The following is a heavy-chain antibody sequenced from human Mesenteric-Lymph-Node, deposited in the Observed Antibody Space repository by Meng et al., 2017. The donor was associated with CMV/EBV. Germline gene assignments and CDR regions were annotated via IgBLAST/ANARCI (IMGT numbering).Heavy chain of an antibody. J-gene: IGHJ4*02. CDR2: IYPADSDT. D-gene: IGHD3-10*01. CDR1: GYRCASSG. V-gene: IGHV5-51*01. Sequence: GTGYRCASSGSAWGRQMPGKGLGWMGIIYPADSDTRYGPSFQGQVTISAEKSINTAYLQWSSLKASDTAMYYCARLAYGSGSYFGYWGQGTLVTVSS. CDR3: ARLAYGSGSYFGY.